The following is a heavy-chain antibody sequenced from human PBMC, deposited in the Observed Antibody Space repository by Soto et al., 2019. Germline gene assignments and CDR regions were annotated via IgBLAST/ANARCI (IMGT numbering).Heavy chain of an antibody. CDR3: AREVNSAAASDAFDI. V-gene: IGHV4-31*03. J-gene: IGHJ3*02. Sequence: QVQLQESGPGLVTPSQTLSLTCTVSGGSISSDNYFWSWIRQHPGKGLEWIGYIDYIGRAYYNPSLKSRVTTSVDTSKNQFSLRLSSVTVADTGTYYCAREVNSAAASDAFDIWGQGTVVTVSS. D-gene: IGHD1-20*01. CDR2: IDYIGRA. CDR1: GGSISSDNYF.